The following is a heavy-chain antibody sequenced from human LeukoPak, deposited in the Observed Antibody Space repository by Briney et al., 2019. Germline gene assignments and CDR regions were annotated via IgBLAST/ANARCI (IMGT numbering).Heavy chain of an antibody. CDR2: ISGSGGST. J-gene: IGHJ5*02. CDR1: GFTFSSYG. V-gene: IGHV3-23*01. Sequence: GGSLRLSCAASGFTFSSYGMSWVRQAPGKGLEWVSAISGSGGSTYYADSVKGRFTISRDNSKNTLYLQMNGLRAEDTAVYYCARGATDVTRWFDPWGQGTLVTVSS. D-gene: IGHD1-1*01. CDR3: ARGATDVTRWFDP.